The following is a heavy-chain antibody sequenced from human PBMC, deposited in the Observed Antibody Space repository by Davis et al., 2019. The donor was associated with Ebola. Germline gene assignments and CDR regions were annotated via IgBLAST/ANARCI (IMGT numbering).Heavy chain of an antibody. Sequence: AASVTVSCKASGGTFSSYTISWVRQAPGQGLEWMGRIIPILGLANYAQKFQGRVTITADKSTSTAYMELSSLRSEDTAVYYCARDKATPSLYYYYGMDVWGQGTTVTVSS. CDR3: ARDKATPSLYYYYGMDV. J-gene: IGHJ6*02. CDR1: GGTFSSYT. D-gene: IGHD1-26*01. V-gene: IGHV1-69*04. CDR2: IIPILGLA.